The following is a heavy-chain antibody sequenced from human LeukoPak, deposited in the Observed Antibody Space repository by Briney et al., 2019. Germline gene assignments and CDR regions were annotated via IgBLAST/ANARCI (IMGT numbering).Heavy chain of an antibody. CDR1: GGTFSSYA. J-gene: IGHJ4*02. CDR3: ARGFLDYYDSSGYQLPPYYFDY. D-gene: IGHD3-22*01. Sequence: ASVKVSCKASGGTFSSYAISWVRQAPGQGLEWMGGIIPIFGTANYAQKLQGRVTITTDESTSTAYMELSSLRSEDTAVYYCARGFLDYYDSSGYQLPPYYFDYWGQGTLVTVSS. V-gene: IGHV1-69*05. CDR2: IIPIFGTA.